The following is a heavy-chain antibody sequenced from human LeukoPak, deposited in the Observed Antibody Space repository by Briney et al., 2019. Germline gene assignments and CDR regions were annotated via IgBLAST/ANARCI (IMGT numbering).Heavy chain of an antibody. J-gene: IGHJ6*02. Sequence: GGSLRLSCAVSGSIFSSYAMSWVRQAPGKGLEWVSGISGSGGSTYYADSVRGRFTISRDNSNKALYLQINSLRAEDTAVYFCARGGGLDVWGQGATVTVSS. CDR1: GSIFSSYA. V-gene: IGHV3-23*01. D-gene: IGHD3-16*01. CDR2: ISGSGGST. CDR3: ARGGGLDV.